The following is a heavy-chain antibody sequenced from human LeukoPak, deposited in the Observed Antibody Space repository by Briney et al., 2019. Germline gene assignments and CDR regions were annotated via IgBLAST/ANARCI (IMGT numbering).Heavy chain of an antibody. CDR1: GFTFSSYA. J-gene: IGHJ4*02. Sequence: GGSLRLSCAASGFTFSSYAMHLVRQAPGKGLEWVAVISYDGSNKYYADSVKGRFTISRDNSKNTLYLQMNSLRAEDTAVCYCAKEMATTTGFDYWGQGTLVTVSS. CDR3: AKEMATTTGFDY. D-gene: IGHD5-24*01. CDR2: ISYDGSNK. V-gene: IGHV3-30*01.